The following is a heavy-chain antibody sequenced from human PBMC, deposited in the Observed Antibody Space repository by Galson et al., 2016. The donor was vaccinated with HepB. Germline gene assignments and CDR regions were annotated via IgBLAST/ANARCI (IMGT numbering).Heavy chain of an antibody. CDR3: AKGRLNWSYGDF. CDR1: GFTFRSCA. D-gene: IGHD1-7*01. CDR2: ISGTGVNT. J-gene: IGHJ4*02. V-gene: IGHV3-23*01. Sequence: SLRLSCAASGFTFRSCAMSWVRQAPGKGLEWVSSISGTGVNTYYVDSVKGRFTVSRDNSKNTLYLLMNSLRDEDTALYYCAKGRLNWSYGDFWGQGTLVTVSS.